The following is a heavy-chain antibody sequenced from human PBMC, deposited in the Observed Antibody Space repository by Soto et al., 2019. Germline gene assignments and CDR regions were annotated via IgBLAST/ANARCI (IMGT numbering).Heavy chain of an antibody. CDR2: ISYDGSNK. D-gene: IGHD6-6*01. CDR3: AKDLSSAYNHYYGMDV. J-gene: IGHJ6*02. Sequence: SLRLSCAASGFTFSSYGMHWVRQAPGKGLEWVAVISYDGSNKYYADSVKGRFTISRDNSKNTLYLQMNSLRAEDTAVYYCAKDLSSAYNHYYGMDVWGQGTTVTVSS. V-gene: IGHV3-30*18. CDR1: GFTFSSYG.